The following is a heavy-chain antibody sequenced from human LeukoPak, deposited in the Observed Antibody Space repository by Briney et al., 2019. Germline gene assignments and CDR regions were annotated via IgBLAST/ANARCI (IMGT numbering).Heavy chain of an antibody. Sequence: GGSLRLSCAASGFTFSSYSMNWVRQAPGKGLEWVSYISSSSSTIYYADSVKGRFTISRDNAKNSLYLQMNSLRAEDTAVYYCARETGTRLDYWGQGTLVTVSS. CDR1: GFTFSSYS. D-gene: IGHD1-1*01. J-gene: IGHJ4*02. CDR2: ISSSSSTI. CDR3: ARETGTRLDY. V-gene: IGHV3-48*01.